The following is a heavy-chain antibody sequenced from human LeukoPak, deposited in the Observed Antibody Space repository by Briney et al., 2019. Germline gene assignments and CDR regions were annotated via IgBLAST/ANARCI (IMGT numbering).Heavy chain of an antibody. D-gene: IGHD5-12*01. CDR2: ISSSSSYI. Sequence: GGSLRLSCAASGLTFSTYWMSWVRQAPGKGLEWVSSISSSSSYIYYVDSVKGRFTISRDNAKNSLYLQMNSLRAEDTAVYYCARDRGQWLRLRGWFDPWGQGTLVTVSS. CDR3: ARDRGQWLRLRGWFDP. CDR1: GLTFSTYW. V-gene: IGHV3-21*01. J-gene: IGHJ5*02.